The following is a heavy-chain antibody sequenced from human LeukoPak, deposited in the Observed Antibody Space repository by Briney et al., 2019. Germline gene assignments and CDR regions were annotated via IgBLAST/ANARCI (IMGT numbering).Heavy chain of an antibody. V-gene: IGHV4-4*07. CDR3: ARGSPPMTTATTGWFDP. J-gene: IGHJ5*02. CDR1: GGSISSYY. CDR2: IYTSGST. Sequence: SETLSLTCTVSGGSISSYYWSWIRQPAGKGLEWIGRIYTSGSTNYNPSLKSRVTMSVDTSKNQFSLKLSSVTAADTAVYYCARGSPPMTTATTGWFDPWGQGTLVTVSS. D-gene: IGHD4-17*01.